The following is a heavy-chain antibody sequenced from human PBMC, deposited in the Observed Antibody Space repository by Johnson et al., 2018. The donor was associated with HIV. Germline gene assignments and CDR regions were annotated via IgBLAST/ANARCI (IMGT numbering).Heavy chain of an antibody. CDR3: AKDKQPGNGRYDALDI. Sequence: VQLVESGGGLVQPGGSLRLSCAASGFTFSSYAMSWVRQAPGKGLEWVSATTPSGGGTYYADSVKGRFTISRDNAKNSLYLQMNSLRAEDTAVYSCAKDKQPGNGRYDALDIWGQGTTVIVSS. J-gene: IGHJ3*02. D-gene: IGHD1-1*01. CDR2: TTPSGGGT. CDR1: GFTFSSYA. V-gene: IGHV3-23*04.